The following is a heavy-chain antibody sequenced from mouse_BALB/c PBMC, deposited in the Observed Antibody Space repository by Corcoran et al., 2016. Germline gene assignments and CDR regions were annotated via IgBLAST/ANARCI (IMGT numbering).Heavy chain of an antibody. CDR1: GFSLSTSGMS. V-gene: IGHV8-8*01. CDR3: ARIAGSSFDY. J-gene: IGHJ2*01. Sequence: QVTLKESGPGILQPSQTLSLTCSFSGFSLSTSGMSVGWIRQPSGKGLEWLAHIWWNDDKYYNPALKSRLTSSKDTSNNQVFLKIAIVVTADTATYYCARIAGSSFDYWGQGTTLTVSS. D-gene: IGHD1-1*01. CDR2: IWWNDDK.